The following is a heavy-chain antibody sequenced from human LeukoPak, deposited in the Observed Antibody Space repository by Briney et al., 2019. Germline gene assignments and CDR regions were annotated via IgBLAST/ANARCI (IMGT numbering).Heavy chain of an antibody. CDR2: INPNSGGT. V-gene: IGHV1-2*06. D-gene: IGHD5-24*01. CDR3: LGRRARNDAFDI. CDR1: GYTFTGYY. Sequence: ASVKVSCKASGYTFTGYYMHWVRQAPGQGLEWMGRINPNSGGTNYAQKFQGRVTMTRDTPISTAYMELSRLRSDDTAVYYCLGRRARNDAFDIWGQGTMVTVSS. J-gene: IGHJ3*02.